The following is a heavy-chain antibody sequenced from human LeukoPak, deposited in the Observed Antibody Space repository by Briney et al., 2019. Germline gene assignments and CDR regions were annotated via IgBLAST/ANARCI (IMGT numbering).Heavy chain of an antibody. CDR3: ARDMAQVGATPLDY. D-gene: IGHD1-26*01. CDR1: GFTVSSNY. J-gene: IGHJ4*02. CDR2: IYSGGSA. V-gene: IGHV3-53*05. Sequence: GGSLRPSCAASGFTVSSNYMSWVRQAPGKGLEWVSVIYSGGSAYYADSVKGRFTISRDNSKNTLYLQMNSLRAEDTAVYYCARDMAQVGATPLDYWGQGTLVTVSS.